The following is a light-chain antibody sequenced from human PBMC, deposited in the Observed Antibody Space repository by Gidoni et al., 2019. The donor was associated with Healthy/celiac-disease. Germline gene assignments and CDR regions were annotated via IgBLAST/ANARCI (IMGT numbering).Light chain of an antibody. CDR3: QQYDNSYT. CDR2: DAS. V-gene: IGKV1-33*01. Sequence: DIQMTQSPSSLSASVGDRVPITCQASQDISNYLNWYQQKPGKAPKLLIYDASNLETGVPSRFSGSGSGTDFTFTISSLQHEDIATYYCQQYDNSYTFGQGTKLEIK. CDR1: QDISNY. J-gene: IGKJ2*01.